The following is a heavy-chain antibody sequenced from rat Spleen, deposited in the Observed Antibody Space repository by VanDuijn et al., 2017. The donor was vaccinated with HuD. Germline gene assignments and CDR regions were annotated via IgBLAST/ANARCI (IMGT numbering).Heavy chain of an antibody. D-gene: IGHD2-2*01. V-gene: IGHV2-41*01. Sequence: QVQLKESGPGLVQPSQTLSLTCTVSGFSLTSYGVSWVRQPPGKGLEWMGVISYTGGALYNSALKSRLSFNRDTSKSQVFLILNSLQTEDTATYYCARDEIGIPDYWGQGVMVTVSS. CDR1: GFSLTSYG. J-gene: IGHJ2*01. CDR3: ARDEIGIPDY. CDR2: ISYTGGA.